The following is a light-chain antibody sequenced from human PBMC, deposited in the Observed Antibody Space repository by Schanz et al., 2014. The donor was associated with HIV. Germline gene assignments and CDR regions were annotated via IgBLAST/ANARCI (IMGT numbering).Light chain of an antibody. J-gene: IGLJ2*01. CDR1: TSDVGLYTY. Sequence: QSALTQPASVSGSPGQSITISCTGTTSDVGLYTYVSWYQQHPGKAPKLMIYEVTNRPSGVSNRFSGSKSGNTASLTISGLQAEDEADYYCCSYAGSSTSYVVFGGGTKVTVL. V-gene: IGLV2-23*02. CDR3: CSYAGSSTSYVV. CDR2: EVT.